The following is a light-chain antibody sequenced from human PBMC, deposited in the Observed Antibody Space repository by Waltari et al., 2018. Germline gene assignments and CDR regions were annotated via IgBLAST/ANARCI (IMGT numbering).Light chain of an antibody. CDR2: AAS. V-gene: IGKV1-39*01. J-gene: IGKJ2*01. Sequence: DIQMTQSQSSLSASVGDRVSITYRASQSLSRHLNWYQQKPGKPPNLLISAASGLQSGVPSRFSVSGSGTDFTLTISSLQPEDVATYYCQQSYNIPYTFGQGTTLEI. CDR1: QSLSRH. CDR3: QQSYNIPYT.